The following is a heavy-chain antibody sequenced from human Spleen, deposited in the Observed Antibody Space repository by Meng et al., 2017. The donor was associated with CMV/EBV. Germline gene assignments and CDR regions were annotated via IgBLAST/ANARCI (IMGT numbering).Heavy chain of an antibody. V-gene: IGHV3-23*01. Sequence: ASGVTCGSYAISWVRLAPGKGLEWVSGISGSGGSTHYADSVKGRLTISRDNSKNTLYLEMNNLRVEDTAVYYCAKAGSSGWVTYFDYWGQGTLVTVSS. D-gene: IGHD6-19*01. J-gene: IGHJ4*02. CDR2: ISGSGGST. CDR1: GVTCGSYA. CDR3: AKAGSSGWVTYFDY.